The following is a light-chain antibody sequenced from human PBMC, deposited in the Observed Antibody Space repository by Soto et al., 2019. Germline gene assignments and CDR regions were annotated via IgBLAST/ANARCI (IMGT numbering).Light chain of an antibody. CDR2: DVT. V-gene: IGLV2-14*01. CDR3: TSFTGGTPRWV. Sequence: QSALTQPASVSGSPGQSITISCTGSSSDVGTYNYVSWYQQYPGTAPKLMIYDVTDRPSGVSDRFSGSKSGNTASLTISGLQAEDEADYYCTSFTGGTPRWVFGGGTQLTVL. CDR1: SSDVGTYNY. J-gene: IGLJ3*02.